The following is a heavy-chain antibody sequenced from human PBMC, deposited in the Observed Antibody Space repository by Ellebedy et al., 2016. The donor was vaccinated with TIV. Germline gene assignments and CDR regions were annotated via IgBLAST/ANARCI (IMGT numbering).Heavy chain of an antibody. Sequence: MPGGSLRLSCTVSGGSITSSYWSWIRQPPGKGLGWIGYIYYSGRTKYNPSPKSRVTIAVDTSKNQFSLKLSSVTAAETAVYYCARAIRPTRPGNWFDRWGQGTLVSVSS. CDR1: GGSITSSY. CDR2: IYYSGRT. D-gene: IGHD4-11*01. V-gene: IGHV4-59*08. J-gene: IGHJ5*02. CDR3: ARAIRPTRPGNWFDR.